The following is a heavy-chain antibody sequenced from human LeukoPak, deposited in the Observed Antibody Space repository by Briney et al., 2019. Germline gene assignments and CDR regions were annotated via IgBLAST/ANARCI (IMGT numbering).Heavy chain of an antibody. J-gene: IGHJ4*02. CDR1: GFTFDDYA. V-gene: IGHV3-30*04. CDR3: ARGGPNWNYVDY. CDR2: ISYDGSNK. D-gene: IGHD1-20*01. Sequence: GGSLRLSCAVSGFTFDDYAMHWVRQAPGKGLEWVAVISYDGSNKYYADSVKGRFTISRDNSKNTLYLQMNSLRAEDTAVYYCARGGPNWNYVDYWGQGTLVTVSS.